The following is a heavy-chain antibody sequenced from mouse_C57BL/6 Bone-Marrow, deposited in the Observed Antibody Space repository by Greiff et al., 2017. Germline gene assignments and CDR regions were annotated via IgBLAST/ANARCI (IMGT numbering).Heavy chain of an antibody. CDR3: ARERGYYSDFFFDY. CDR1: GYTFTSYG. J-gene: IGHJ2*01. V-gene: IGHV1-81*01. D-gene: IGHD2-12*01. Sequence: VQGVESGAELARPGASVKLSCKASGYTFTSYGISWVKQRTGQGLEWIGEIYPRSGNTYYNEKFKGKATLTADKSSSTAYMERRSLTSEDSAVYFCARERGYYSDFFFDYWGQGTTRTVSS. CDR2: IYPRSGNT.